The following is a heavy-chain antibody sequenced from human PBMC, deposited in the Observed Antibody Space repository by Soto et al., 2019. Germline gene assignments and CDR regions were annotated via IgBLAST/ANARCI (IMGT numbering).Heavy chain of an antibody. CDR1: GFTFSSYW. D-gene: IGHD3-3*01. J-gene: IGHJ4*02. CDR2: INSDGSST. Sequence: GGSLRLSCAASGFTFSSYWMHWVRQAPGKGLVWVSRINSDGSSTSYADSVKGRFTISRDNAENTLYLQMNSLRAEDTAVYYCAREDDFWSGYYRSPAYFDYWGQGTLITVSS. CDR3: AREDDFWSGYYRSPAYFDY. V-gene: IGHV3-74*01.